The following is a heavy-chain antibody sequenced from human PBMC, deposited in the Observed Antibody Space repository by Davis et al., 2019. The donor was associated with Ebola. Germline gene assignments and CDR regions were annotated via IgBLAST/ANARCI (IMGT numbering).Heavy chain of an antibody. CDR3: TTVTDYGMDV. D-gene: IGHD1-14*01. Sequence: GGSLRLSCAASGFTFSSYAMSWVRQAPGKGLEWVSAISGSGGSTYYADSVKGRFTISRDNSKNTLYLQMNSLKTEDTAVYYCTTVTDYGMDVWGQGTTVTVSS. CDR2: ISGSGGST. CDR1: GFTFSSYA. V-gene: IGHV3-23*01. J-gene: IGHJ6*02.